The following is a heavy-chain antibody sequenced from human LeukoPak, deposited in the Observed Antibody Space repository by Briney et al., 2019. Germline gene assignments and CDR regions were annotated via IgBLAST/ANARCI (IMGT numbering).Heavy chain of an antibody. D-gene: IGHD6-13*01. J-gene: IGHJ5*02. Sequence: SETLSLTCTVSGGSISSSSYYWGWIRQPPGKGLEWIGSIYYSGSTYYNPSLKSRVTISVDTSKNQFSLKLSSVTAADTAVYYCARGGRIAAAGWFDPWGQGTLVTVS. CDR2: IYYSGST. V-gene: IGHV4-39*07. CDR3: ARGGRIAAAGWFDP. CDR1: GGSISSSSYY.